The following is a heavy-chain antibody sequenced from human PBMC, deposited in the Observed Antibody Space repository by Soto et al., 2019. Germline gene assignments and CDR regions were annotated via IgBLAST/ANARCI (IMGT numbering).Heavy chain of an antibody. D-gene: IGHD3-3*01. CDR3: ARPRGFGVIINFFDY. J-gene: IGHJ4*02. CDR2: MSYDGSNK. V-gene: IGHV3-30-3*01. Sequence: GGSLRLSCAASGFTFSSFAMHWVRQAPGKGLEWVAVMSYDGSNKYYADSVKGRFTISRDNSKNTVYLQMNSLRAEDTAVYYCARPRGFGVIINFFDYWGQGTLVTVSS. CDR1: GFTFSSFA.